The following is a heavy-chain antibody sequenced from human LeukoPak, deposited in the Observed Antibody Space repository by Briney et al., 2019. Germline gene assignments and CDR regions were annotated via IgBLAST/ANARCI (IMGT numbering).Heavy chain of an antibody. J-gene: IGHJ4*02. CDR3: ARVNFDWLISDLDY. V-gene: IGHV1-2*02. CDR1: GYTFTSYD. Sequence: ASVKVSCKASGYTFTSYDINWVRQAPGQGLEWMGWISPNTSGTNYAQKFRGRVTMTRDTSISTAYMELSGLQSGDTAVYYCARVNFDWLISDLDYWGQGTLVTVSS. D-gene: IGHD3-9*01. CDR2: ISPNTSGT.